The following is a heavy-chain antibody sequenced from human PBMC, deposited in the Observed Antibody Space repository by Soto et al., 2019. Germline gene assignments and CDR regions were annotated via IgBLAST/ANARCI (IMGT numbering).Heavy chain of an antibody. Sequence: GGSLRLSCAASGFTFSSYSMNWVRQAPGKGLEWVSYISSSSSTIYYADSVKGRFTISRDNAKNSLYLQMNSLRAEDTAVYYCAREIFGVVIPDYYYYYMDVWGKGTTVTVSS. J-gene: IGHJ6*03. CDR2: ISSSSSTI. CDR3: AREIFGVVIPDYYYYYMDV. V-gene: IGHV3-48*01. D-gene: IGHD3-3*01. CDR1: GFTFSSYS.